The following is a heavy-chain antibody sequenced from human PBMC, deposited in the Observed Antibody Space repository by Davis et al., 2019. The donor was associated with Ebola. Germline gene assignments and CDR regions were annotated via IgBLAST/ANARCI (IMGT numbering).Heavy chain of an antibody. CDR1: GFTFSSYW. CDR2: INSDASST. D-gene: IGHD1-26*01. V-gene: IGHV3-74*01. Sequence: GESLKISCAASGFTFSSYWMHWVRQAPGKGLVWVSRINSDASSTSYADSVKGRFTISRDNSKNTVYMQMHSLRAEDTAMYYCASREVGLHNLYWGEGTLVSVSS. J-gene: IGHJ4*02. CDR3: ASREVGLHNLY.